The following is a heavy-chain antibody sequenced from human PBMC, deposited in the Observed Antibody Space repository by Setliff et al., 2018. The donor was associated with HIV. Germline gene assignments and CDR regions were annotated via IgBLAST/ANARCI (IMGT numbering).Heavy chain of an antibody. V-gene: IGHV4-4*09. CDR1: GASIGTYS. CDR3: ARHPDSGFYYSPLLNNWYFDL. D-gene: IGHD3-22*01. CDR2: ISTSGST. Sequence: SETLSLTCIVSGASIGTYSGSWIRQSPGKGLECIGYISTSGSTNYNPSLKTRVTISLDTSKNQFSLKLTSVTAADTAVYYCARHPDSGFYYSPLLNNWYFDLWGPGTLVTVS. J-gene: IGHJ2*01.